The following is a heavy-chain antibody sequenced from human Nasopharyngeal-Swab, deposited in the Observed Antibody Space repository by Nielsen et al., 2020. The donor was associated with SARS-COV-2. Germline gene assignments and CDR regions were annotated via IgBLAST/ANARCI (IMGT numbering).Heavy chain of an antibody. D-gene: IGHD1-26*01. V-gene: IGHV2-70*11. Sequence: SGPTLVKPTQTLTLTCTFSGFSLSTSGMCVSWIRQPPGKALEWLARIDWDDDKYYSTSLKTRLTISKDTSKNQVVLTMTNMDPVDTATYYCARILRDSGSYALYYYYYMDVWGKGTTVTVSS. CDR2: IDWDDDK. J-gene: IGHJ6*03. CDR1: GFSLSTSGMC. CDR3: ARILRDSGSYALYYYYYMDV.